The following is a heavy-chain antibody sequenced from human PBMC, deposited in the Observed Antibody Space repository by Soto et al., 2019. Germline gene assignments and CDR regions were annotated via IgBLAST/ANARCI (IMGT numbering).Heavy chain of an antibody. CDR2: ISSSNSYI. Sequence: EVQLVESGGGLVKPGGSLRLSGAASGFTFSSYSMNWVRQAPGKGLEWVSPISSSNSYIYYADSVKGRFTISRNNATISLYLQMNRLGSEDTVVYYCARGGYDFWSGYYSGYYYYGMDVWGLGTTVTVSS. D-gene: IGHD3-3*01. V-gene: IGHV3-21*01. CDR1: GFTFSSYS. CDR3: ARGGYDFWSGYYSGYYYYGMDV. J-gene: IGHJ6*02.